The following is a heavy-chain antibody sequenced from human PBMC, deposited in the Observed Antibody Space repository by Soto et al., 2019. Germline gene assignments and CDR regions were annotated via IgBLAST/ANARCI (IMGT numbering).Heavy chain of an antibody. V-gene: IGHV4-30-4*08. CDR1: GGSISGDYY. Sequence: PSETLSLTCSVSGGSISGDYYWSWIRQSPEKGLEWIGYIYYSGSSYSNPALQSRLSMSLETSKNLCSLKLHSVTNAAPAVYYCARGGARWPCYFDSWRQGALVTVSS. CDR2: IYYSGSS. D-gene: IGHD2-15*01. CDR3: ARGGARWPCYFDS. J-gene: IGHJ4*02.